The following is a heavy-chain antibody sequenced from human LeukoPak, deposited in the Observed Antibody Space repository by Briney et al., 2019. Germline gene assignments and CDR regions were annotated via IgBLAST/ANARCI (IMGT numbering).Heavy chain of an antibody. J-gene: IGHJ4*02. D-gene: IGHD6-13*01. Sequence: GGSLRLSCAASGFTFSSYSMNWVRQAPGKGLEWVSTISHSGATTYYADSVKGRFTISRDNSKNTLYLQMNSLRAEDTAVYYCARDQQQQLVRGGSDYWGQGTLVTVSS. CDR2: ISHSGATT. V-gene: IGHV3-23*01. CDR3: ARDQQQQLVRGGSDY. CDR1: GFTFSSYS.